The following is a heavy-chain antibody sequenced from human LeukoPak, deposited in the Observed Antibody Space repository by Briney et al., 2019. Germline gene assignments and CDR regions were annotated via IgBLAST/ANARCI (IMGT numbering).Heavy chain of an antibody. D-gene: IGHD1-14*01. CDR1: GYTFTSYG. CDR3: ARGGGKGPYYYYMDV. V-gene: IGHV1-18*01. Sequence: ASVKVSCKASGYTFTSYGISWVRQAPGRGLEWMGWISAYNGNTNYAQKLQGRVTMTTDTSTSTAYMELRSLRSEDTAVYYCARGGGKGPYYYYMDVWGKGTTVTVSS. CDR2: ISAYNGNT. J-gene: IGHJ6*03.